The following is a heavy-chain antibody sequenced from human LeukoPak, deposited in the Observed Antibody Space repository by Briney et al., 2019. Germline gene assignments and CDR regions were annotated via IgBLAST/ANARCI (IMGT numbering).Heavy chain of an antibody. CDR1: GGSISSYY. D-gene: IGHD6-6*01. CDR2: IYYSGST. J-gene: IGHJ5*02. V-gene: IGHV4-59*01. Sequence: SETLSLTCTVSGGSISSYYWSWIRQPPGKGLEWIGYIYYSGSTNYSPSLKSRVTISVDTSKNQFSLKLSSVTAADTAVYYCARGIAARPGWFDPWGQGTLVTVSS. CDR3: ARGIAARPGWFDP.